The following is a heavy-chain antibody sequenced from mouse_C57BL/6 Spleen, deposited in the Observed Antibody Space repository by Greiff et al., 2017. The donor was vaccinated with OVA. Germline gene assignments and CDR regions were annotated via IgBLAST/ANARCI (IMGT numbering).Heavy chain of an antibody. CDR2: ISSGSSTI. D-gene: IGHD2-10*01. V-gene: IGHV5-17*01. CDR1: GFTFSDYG. Sequence: EVKLVESGGGLVKPGGSLKLSCAASGFTFSDYGMHWVRQAPEKGLEWVAYISSGSSTIYYADTVKGRFTISGDNAKNTLFLQMTSLRSEDTAMYYCARPTYPRGFDYWGQGTTLTVSS. CDR3: ARPTYPRGFDY. J-gene: IGHJ2*01.